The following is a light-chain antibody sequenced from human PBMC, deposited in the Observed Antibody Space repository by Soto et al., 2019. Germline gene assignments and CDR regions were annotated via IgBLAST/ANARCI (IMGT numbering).Light chain of an antibody. CDR1: SGHSSYA. Sequence: QSVLTQSPSASASLGASVKLTCTLSSGHSSYAIAWYQKQPGKGPRYLMDLNNDGNHSKGDGNPYRFSVSSSAAERYLIISRLQYEAEYDYYSQTWGTGLQVFGGGTKLTVL. J-gene: IGLJ2*01. CDR3: QTWGTGLQV. CDR2: LNNDGNH. V-gene: IGLV4-69*01.